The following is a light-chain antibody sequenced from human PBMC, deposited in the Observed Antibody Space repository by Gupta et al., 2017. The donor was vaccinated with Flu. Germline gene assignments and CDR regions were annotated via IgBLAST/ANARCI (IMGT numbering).Light chain of an antibody. CDR1: QSISRY. CDR3: QHRDSSPYT. Sequence: PSSLSASVGDRVTITCRASQSISRYLNWYQQKPGKAPRLLIYAASNLQSGVPSRFSGSGSGTDFTLTISRLQPEDFARYYCQHRDSSPYTFGQGTKMDIK. V-gene: IGKV1-39*01. CDR2: AAS. J-gene: IGKJ2*01.